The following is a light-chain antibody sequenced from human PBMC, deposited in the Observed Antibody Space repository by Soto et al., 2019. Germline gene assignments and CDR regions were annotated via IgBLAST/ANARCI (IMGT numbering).Light chain of an antibody. CDR1: SSDVGGYNY. Sequence: QSALTQPASVSGSPGQSITISCTGTSSDVGGYNYVSWYQQHPGKAPKLMIYEVSNRPSGVSNRFSGSKSGNTASLTISGLQAEDEADYYCNSYAGSNNWVFGGGTKLTVL. CDR2: EVS. V-gene: IGLV2-14*01. J-gene: IGLJ3*02. CDR3: NSYAGSNNWV.